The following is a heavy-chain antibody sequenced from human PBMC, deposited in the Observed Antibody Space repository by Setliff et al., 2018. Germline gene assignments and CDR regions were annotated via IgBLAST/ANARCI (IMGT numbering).Heavy chain of an antibody. CDR3: ARDVFDFRTGQADP. D-gene: IGHD3-3*01. J-gene: IGHJ5*02. Sequence: GGSLRLSCAASGFSFSDHYMDWVRQAPGEGLEWVGRSRNKANSYTTQYAASVKGRFTISRDNAKNSLYLQMNSLRAEDTAVYYCARDVFDFRTGQADPWGQGTLVTVSS. V-gene: IGHV3-72*01. CDR2: SRNKANSYTT. CDR1: GFSFSDHY.